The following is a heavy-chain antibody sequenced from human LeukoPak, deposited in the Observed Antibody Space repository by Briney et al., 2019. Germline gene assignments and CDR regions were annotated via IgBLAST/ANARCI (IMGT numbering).Heavy chain of an antibody. Sequence: GGSLRLSCVASGFTFSRYWMHWVRQAPGKGLVWVSRINSDGSSITYADSVKGRFTISRDNAKNTLYLQMTSLRVEDTAVYYCGRGSGVXDXXGQXXXXTV. V-gene: IGHV3-74*03. CDR3: GRGSGVXDX. CDR2: INSDGSSI. D-gene: IGHD7-27*01. J-gene: IGHJ4*02. CDR1: GFTFSRYW.